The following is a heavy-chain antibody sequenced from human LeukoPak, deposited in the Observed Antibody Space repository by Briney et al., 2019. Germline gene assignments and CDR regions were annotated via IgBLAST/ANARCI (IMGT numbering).Heavy chain of an antibody. V-gene: IGHV3-33*01. D-gene: IGHD3-10*01. CDR1: GFTFSSNG. J-gene: IGHJ6*02. Sequence: PGGSLRLSCAASGFTFSSNGMHWVRQAPGKGLEWVAVVSFDGNNKYFADSVKGRFSISRDNSRNTLYMQMNSLRAEDTAVYYCARAGRGWFGSMGVWGQGTTVTVSS. CDR2: VSFDGNNK. CDR3: ARAGRGWFGSMGV.